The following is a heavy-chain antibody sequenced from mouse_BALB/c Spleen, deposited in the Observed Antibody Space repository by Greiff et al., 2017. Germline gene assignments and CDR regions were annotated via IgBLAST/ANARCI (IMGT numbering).Heavy chain of an antibody. D-gene: IGHD1-1*01. J-gene: IGHJ2*01. CDR1: GYAFTNYL. Sequence: QVQLQQSGAELVRPGTSVKVSCKASGYAFTNYLIEWVKQRPGQGLEWIGVINPGSGGTNYNEKFKGKATLTADKSSSTAYMQLSSLTSDDSAVYFCARDGSSYDFDDWGQGTTLTVSS. CDR3: ARDGSSYDFDD. CDR2: INPGSGGT. V-gene: IGHV1-54*01.